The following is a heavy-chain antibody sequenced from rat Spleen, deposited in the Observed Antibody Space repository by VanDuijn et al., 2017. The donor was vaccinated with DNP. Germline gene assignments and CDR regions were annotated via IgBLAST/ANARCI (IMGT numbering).Heavy chain of an antibody. V-gene: IGHV5-31*01. J-gene: IGHJ2*01. CDR2: ITNTGDST. D-gene: IGHD1-9*01. CDR1: GFIFSNYW. CDR3: ARHDPYYGYTYGYFDY. Sequence: EVKLVESGGGLVQPGRSLKLSCVASGFIFSNYWMTWIRQAPGKGLEWVASITNTGDSTYYSDSVKGRFSISRDNAKSTLYLQMDSLRSEDTASYYCARHDPYYGYTYGYFDYWGQGVMVTVSS.